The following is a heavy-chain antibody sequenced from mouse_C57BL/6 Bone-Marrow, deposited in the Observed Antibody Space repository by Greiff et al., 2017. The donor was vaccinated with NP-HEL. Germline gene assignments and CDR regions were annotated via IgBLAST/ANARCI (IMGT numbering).Heavy chain of an antibody. Sequence: VQLQQSGPELVKPGASVKISCKASGYSFTGYYMNWVKQSPEKSLEWIGEINPSTGGTTYNQKFKAKATLTVDKSSSTAYMQLKSLTSEDSAVYYCARSIIYYDYDGYYFDYWGQGTTLTVSS. CDR2: INPSTGGT. V-gene: IGHV1-42*01. CDR1: GYSFTGYY. D-gene: IGHD2-4*01. CDR3: ARSIIYYDYDGYYFDY. J-gene: IGHJ2*01.